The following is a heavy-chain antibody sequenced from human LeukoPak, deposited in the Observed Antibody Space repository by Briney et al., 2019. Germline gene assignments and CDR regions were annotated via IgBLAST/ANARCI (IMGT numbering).Heavy chain of an antibody. CDR3: AKGRRTGYAYGPIGN. CDR1: GFTFSSYS. CDR2: ISSSSSYI. V-gene: IGHV3-21*04. Sequence: GGSLRLSCAASGFTFSSYSMNWVRQAPGKGLEWVSSISSSSSYIYADSVKGRFTISRDNAKNSLYLQMNSLRSEDTALYYCAKGRRTGYAYGPIGNWGQGTLVTVSS. D-gene: IGHD5-18*01. J-gene: IGHJ4*02.